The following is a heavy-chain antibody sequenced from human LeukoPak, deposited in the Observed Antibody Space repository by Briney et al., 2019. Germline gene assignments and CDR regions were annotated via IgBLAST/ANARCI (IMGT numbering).Heavy chain of an antibody. J-gene: IGHJ4*02. CDR2: ISYDGSNK. CDR1: GFTFSSYA. CDR3: ASPCADIVVVVAALCA. D-gene: IGHD2-15*01. V-gene: IGHV3-30-3*01. Sequence: PGRSLRLSCAASGFTFSSYAMHWVRQAPGKGLEWVAVISYDGSNKYYADSVKRRFTISRDNSKNTLYLQMNSLRAEDTAVYYCASPCADIVVVVAALCAWGQGTLVTVSS.